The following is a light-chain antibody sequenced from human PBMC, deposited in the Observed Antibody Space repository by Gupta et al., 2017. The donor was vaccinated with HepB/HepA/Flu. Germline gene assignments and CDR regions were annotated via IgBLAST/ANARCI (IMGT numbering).Light chain of an antibody. V-gene: IGKV3-15*01. CDR3: QQYNAWPFT. J-gene: IGKJ3*01. CDR1: QSVSSN. Sequence: EIVMTQSPATLSVSPGERATVSCRASQSVSSNLAWYQQKPGQALRLLIYGASTRAIGIPARFSGSGSGTEFTLTISSLQSEDFVVYYCQQYNAWPFTFGPGTKVDFK. CDR2: GAS.